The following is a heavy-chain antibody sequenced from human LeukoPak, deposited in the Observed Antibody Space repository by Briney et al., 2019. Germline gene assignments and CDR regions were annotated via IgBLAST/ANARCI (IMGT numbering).Heavy chain of an antibody. CDR1: GYTFTSYG. CDR3: AGGRTDIVVVPATLRNYYFDY. J-gene: IGHJ4*02. Sequence: GASVKVSCKASGYTFTSYGISWVRQAPGQGLEWMGGIIPMFGKANYAQKFQGRVTTTADKATSTAYMELSSLRSEDTAVYYCAGGRTDIVVVPATLRNYYFDYWGQGTLVTVSS. D-gene: IGHD2-2*01. V-gene: IGHV1-69*06. CDR2: IIPMFGKA.